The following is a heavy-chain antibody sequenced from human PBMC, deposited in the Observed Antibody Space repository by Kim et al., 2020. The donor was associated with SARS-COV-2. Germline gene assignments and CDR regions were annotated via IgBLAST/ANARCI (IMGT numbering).Heavy chain of an antibody. Sequence: SETLSLTCTVSGGSISSYYWSWIRQPPGKGLEWIGYIYYSGSTNYNPSLKSRVTISVDTSKNQFSLKLSSVTAADTAVYYCARDPTGELLFDYWGQGTLVTVSS. V-gene: IGHV4-59*13. CDR3: ARDPTGELLFDY. CDR1: GGSISSYY. D-gene: IGHD1-26*01. CDR2: IYYSGST. J-gene: IGHJ4*02.